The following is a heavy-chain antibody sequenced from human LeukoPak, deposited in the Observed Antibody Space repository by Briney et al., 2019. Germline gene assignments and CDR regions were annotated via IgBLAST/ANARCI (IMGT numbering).Heavy chain of an antibody. Sequence: SVKVSCKASGGTFSSYAISWVRQAPGQGLEWMGGIITILGTANYAQKFQGRVTITADESTSTAYMELSSLRSEDTAVYYCARDQISSGGSYVYFDYWGQGTLVTVSS. D-gene: IGHD1-26*01. CDR1: GGTFSSYA. CDR3: ARDQISSGGSYVYFDY. CDR2: IITILGTA. V-gene: IGHV1-69*01. J-gene: IGHJ4*02.